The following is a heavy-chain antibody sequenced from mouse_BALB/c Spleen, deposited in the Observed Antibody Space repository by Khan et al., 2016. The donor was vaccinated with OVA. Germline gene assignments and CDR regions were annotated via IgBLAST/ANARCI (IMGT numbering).Heavy chain of an antibody. CDR2: ISNGGGST. V-gene: IGHV5-12-2*01. CDR1: GFTFSSYT. D-gene: IGHD1-1*01. CDR3: ARPCTTEYDYAMDY. J-gene: IGHJ4*01. Sequence: EVELVESGGFLVRPGGSLKLSCAASGFTFSSYTMSWVRQTPEKRLEWVAFISNGGGSTYYPDTVKGRFTISRDNAKNTLYLQLSSLKSEDTAMYYCARPCTTEYDYAMDYWGQGTSVTVSS.